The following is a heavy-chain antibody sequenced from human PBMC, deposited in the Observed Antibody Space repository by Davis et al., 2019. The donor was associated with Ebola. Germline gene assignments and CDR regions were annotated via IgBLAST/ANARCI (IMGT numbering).Heavy chain of an antibody. CDR3: AKDGGYCSGGSCLIYYYYGMDV. J-gene: IGHJ6*02. CDR2: ISYDGSNK. Sequence: GESLKISCAASGFTFSSYGMHWVRQAPGKGLEWVAVISYDGSNKYYADSVKGRFTISRDNSKNTLYLQMNSLRAEDTAVYYCAKDGGYCSGGSCLIYYYYGMDVWGQGTTVTVSS. V-gene: IGHV3-30*18. CDR1: GFTFSSYG. D-gene: IGHD2-15*01.